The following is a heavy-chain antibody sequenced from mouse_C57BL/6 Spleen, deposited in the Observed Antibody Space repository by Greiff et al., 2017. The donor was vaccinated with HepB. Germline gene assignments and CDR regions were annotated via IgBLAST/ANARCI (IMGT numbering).Heavy chain of an antibody. CDR2: IYPGDGDT. J-gene: IGHJ1*03. Sequence: VQLQQSGPELVKPGASVKISCKASGYAFSSSWMNWVKQRPGKGLEWIGRIYPGDGDTNYNGKFKGKATLTADKSSSTAYMQLSSLTSEDSAVYFCARRGYGSKDWYFDVWGTGTTVTVSS. CDR1: GYAFSSSW. V-gene: IGHV1-82*01. CDR3: ARRGYGSKDWYFDV. D-gene: IGHD1-1*01.